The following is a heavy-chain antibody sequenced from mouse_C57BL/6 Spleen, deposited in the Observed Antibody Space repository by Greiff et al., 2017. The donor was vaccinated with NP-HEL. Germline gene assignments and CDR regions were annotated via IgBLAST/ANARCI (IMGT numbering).Heavy chain of an antibody. CDR2: IDPSDSYT. V-gene: IGHV1-59*01. J-gene: IGHJ2*01. CDR3: AREDSKGFDY. CDR1: GYTFTSYW. Sequence: VQLQQPGAELVRPGTSVKLSCKASGYTFTSYWMHWVKQRPGQGLEWIGVIDPSDSYTNYNQKFKGKATLTVDTSSSTAYMQLSSLTSEDSAVYYCAREDSKGFDYWGQGTTLTVSS. D-gene: IGHD2-5*01.